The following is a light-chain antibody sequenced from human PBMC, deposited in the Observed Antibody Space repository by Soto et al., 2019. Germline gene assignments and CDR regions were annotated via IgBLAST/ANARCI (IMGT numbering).Light chain of an antibody. J-gene: IGLJ1*01. V-gene: IGLV2-14*01. CDR2: AVS. CDR1: SSDVGLYDY. Sequence: QSALTQPASVSGSPGQSITISCTGTSSDVGLYDYVSWYQQHPGKAPQLMIYAVSNRPSGVSNRFSASKSGNTASLFISGLQAEDEADYYCCSFASSSTYVFGTGTKVNVL. CDR3: CSFASSSTYV.